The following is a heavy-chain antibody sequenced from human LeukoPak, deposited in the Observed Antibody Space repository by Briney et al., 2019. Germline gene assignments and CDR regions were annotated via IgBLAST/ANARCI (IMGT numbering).Heavy chain of an antibody. J-gene: IGHJ6*03. D-gene: IGHD6-13*01. CDR1: GGSFSGYY. V-gene: IGHV4-34*01. CDR2: INHSGST. Sequence: PSETLSLTCAVYGGSFSGYYWSWIRQPPGKGLEWIGEINHSGSTNYNPSLKSRVTISVDTSKNQFSLKLSSVTAADTAVYYCARVSSSWYNYYYYYMDVWGKGTTVTISS. CDR3: ARVSSSWYNYYYYYMDV.